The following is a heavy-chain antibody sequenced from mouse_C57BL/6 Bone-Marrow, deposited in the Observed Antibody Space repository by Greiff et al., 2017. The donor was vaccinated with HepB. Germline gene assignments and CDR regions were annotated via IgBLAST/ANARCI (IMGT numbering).Heavy chain of an antibody. D-gene: IGHD2-2*01. V-gene: IGHV1-15*01. CDR1: GYTFTDYE. CDR2: IDPETGGN. J-gene: IGHJ4*01. Sequence: QVQLQQSGAELVRPGASVTLSCKASGYTFTDYEMHWVKQTPVNGLEWIGAIDPETGGNAYNQKFKGKTILIADKSTSTAYMEFRSLTSEDSAVYYCARGYGYSEGGAMDDWGQGTSVTVSS. CDR3: ARGYGYSEGGAMDD.